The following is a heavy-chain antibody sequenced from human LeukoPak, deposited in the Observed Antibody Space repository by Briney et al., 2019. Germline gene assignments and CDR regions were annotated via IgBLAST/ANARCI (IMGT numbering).Heavy chain of an antibody. CDR1: GFTFSNYA. CDR3: ARDRYYYYYMDV. J-gene: IGHJ6*03. V-gene: IGHV3-48*04. Sequence: PGGSLRLSCAASGFTFSNYAMSWVRQAPGKGLEWVSYISSSGSTIYYADSVKGRFTISRDNAKNSLYLQMNSLRAEDTAVYYCARDRYYYYYMDVWGKGTTVTVSS. CDR2: ISSSGSTI.